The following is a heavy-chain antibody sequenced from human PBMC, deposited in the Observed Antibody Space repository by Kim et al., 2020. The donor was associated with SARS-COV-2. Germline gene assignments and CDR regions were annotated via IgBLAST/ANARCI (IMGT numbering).Heavy chain of an antibody. Sequence: YDPSLKSRVTVPVDPSTNQSSMKLSAVTAADTAVYYCARDWMGASPYFDNWGQRTLVTVSS. D-gene: IGHD3-16*01. CDR3: ARDWMGASPYFDN. V-gene: IGHV4-31*02. J-gene: IGHJ4*02.